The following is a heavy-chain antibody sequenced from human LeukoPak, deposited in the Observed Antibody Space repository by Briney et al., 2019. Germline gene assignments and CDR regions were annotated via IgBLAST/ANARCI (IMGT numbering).Heavy chain of an antibody. V-gene: IGHV1-69*05. CDR3: ARAHVCSSTSCPQDYYYYYMDV. D-gene: IGHD2-2*01. CDR1: GYTFTSYD. J-gene: IGHJ6*03. Sequence: ASVKVSCKASGYTFTSYDISWVRQAPGQGLEWMGGIIPIFGTANYAQRFQGRVTITTDESTSTAYMELSSLRSEDTAVYCCARAHVCSSTSCPQDYYYYYMDVWGKGTTVTVSS. CDR2: IIPIFGTA.